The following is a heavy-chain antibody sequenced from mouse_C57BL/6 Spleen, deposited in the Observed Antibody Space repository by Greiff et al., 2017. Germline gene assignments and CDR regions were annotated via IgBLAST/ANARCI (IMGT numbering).Heavy chain of an antibody. CDR2: IRNKANGYTT. Sequence: EVHLVESGGGLVQPGGSLSLSCAASGFTFTDYYLSWVRQPPGKALEWLGFIRNKANGYTTEYSASVKGRFTISRDNSQSILYLQMNALRAEDSATYYCARIITTVEYYAMDYWGQGTSVTVSS. CDR3: ARIITTVEYYAMDY. CDR1: GFTFTDYY. D-gene: IGHD1-1*01. V-gene: IGHV7-3*01. J-gene: IGHJ4*01.